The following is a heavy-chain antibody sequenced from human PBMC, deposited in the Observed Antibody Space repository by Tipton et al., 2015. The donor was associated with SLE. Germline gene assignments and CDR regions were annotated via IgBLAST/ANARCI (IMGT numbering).Heavy chain of an antibody. CDR1: GFAFSSSW. CDR3: ARLVTLSRIDF. J-gene: IGHJ4*02. Sequence: LRLSCTASGFAFSSSWMNWVRQPPGKGLEWIGTFYYGGRIYSNPSLKSRVTILEDTSKNEFSLKLTTVTAADTAVYYCARLVTLSRIDFWGQGTLVTVSS. CDR2: FYYGGRI. V-gene: IGHV4-39*07. D-gene: IGHD2-21*02.